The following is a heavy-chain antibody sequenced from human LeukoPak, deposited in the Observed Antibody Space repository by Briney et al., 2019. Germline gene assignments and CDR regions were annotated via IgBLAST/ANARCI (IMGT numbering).Heavy chain of an antibody. CDR2: IYVDGST. CDR1: GFTFSNYA. J-gene: IGHJ4*02. V-gene: IGHV3-66*01. Sequence: GGSLRLSCAASGFTFSNYAMSWVRQAPGKGLQWVSVIYVDGSTYYADSVKGRITISRDNSRNTLYLQMNSLRAEDTAVYYCARDLATRQRTGLYDSWGQGALVTVSS. D-gene: IGHD3-16*02. CDR3: ARDLATRQRTGLYDS.